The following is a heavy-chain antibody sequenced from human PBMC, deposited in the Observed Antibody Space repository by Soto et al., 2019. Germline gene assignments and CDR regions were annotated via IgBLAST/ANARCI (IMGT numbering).Heavy chain of an antibody. CDR1: GGSISSSNW. D-gene: IGHD3-10*01. CDR3: ARLYGSGSYYGNWFDP. CDR2: IYHSGST. Sequence: PSETLSLTCAVSGGSISSSNWWSWVRQPPGKGLEWIGEIYHSGSTNYNPSLKSRVTISVDKSKNQFSLKLSSVTAADTAVYYCARLYGSGSYYGNWFDPWGQGTLVTVSS. J-gene: IGHJ5*02. V-gene: IGHV4-4*02.